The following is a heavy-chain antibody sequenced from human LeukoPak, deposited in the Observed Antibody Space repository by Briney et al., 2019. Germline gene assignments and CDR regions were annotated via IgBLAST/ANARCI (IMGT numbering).Heavy chain of an antibody. CDR3: ARGRGEGRGISMVRGVRAPSYNWFDP. CDR2: IYYSGST. CDR1: GASISSYY. D-gene: IGHD3-10*01. J-gene: IGHJ5*02. Sequence: SETLSLTCTVSGASISSYYWSWIRQSPGKGLEWIGSIYYSGSTYYNPSLKSRVTISVDTSKNQFSLKLSFVTAADTAVYYCARGRGEGRGISMVRGVRAPSYNWFDPWGHGTLVTVSS. V-gene: IGHV4-59*12.